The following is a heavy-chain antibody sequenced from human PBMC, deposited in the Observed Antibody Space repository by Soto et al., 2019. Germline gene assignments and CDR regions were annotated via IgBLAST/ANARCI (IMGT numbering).Heavy chain of an antibody. J-gene: IGHJ5*02. V-gene: IGHV1-2*02. D-gene: IGHD3-22*01. CDR1: GYTFTGYH. CDR2: INPTSGGT. CDR3: ARGRTSVVAIEGWFDP. Sequence: ASVKVSCKASGYTFTGYHMHWVRQAPGQGLEWMGWINPTSGGTKYAKKFQGRVTMTRDTSISPAYMELSRLRNDDTAVHSCARGRTSVVAIEGWFDPWGQGTRVTAPQ.